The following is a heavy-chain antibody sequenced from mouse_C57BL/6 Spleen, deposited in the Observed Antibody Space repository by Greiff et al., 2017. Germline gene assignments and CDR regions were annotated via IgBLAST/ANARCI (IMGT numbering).Heavy chain of an antibody. CDR3: ARPIYDGYLYYAMDY. CDR2: IWSGGST. CDR1: GFSLTSYG. V-gene: IGHV2-2*01. D-gene: IGHD2-3*01. Sequence: QVQLQQSGPGLVQPSQSLSITCTVSGFSLTSYGVHWVRQSPGKGLEWLGVIWSGGSTDYNAAFISRLSISKDNSKSQVFFKMNSLQADDTAIYYCARPIYDGYLYYAMDYWGQGTSGTVSS. J-gene: IGHJ4*01.